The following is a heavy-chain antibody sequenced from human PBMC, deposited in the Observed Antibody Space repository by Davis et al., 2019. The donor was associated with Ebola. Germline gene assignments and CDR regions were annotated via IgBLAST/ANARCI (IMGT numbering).Heavy chain of an antibody. CDR2: INNIGSST. J-gene: IGHJ4*02. D-gene: IGHD6-19*01. Sequence: PGGSLRLSCSASGITFSSYTFHWVRQAPGKGLEYISSINNIGSSTYYADSVKGRFTISRDNSQNTLYLQMSSLRTEDTAVYYCARGRRIAVAGTDYWGQGTLVTVSS. V-gene: IGHV3-64D*08. CDR3: ARGRRIAVAGTDY. CDR1: GITFSSYT.